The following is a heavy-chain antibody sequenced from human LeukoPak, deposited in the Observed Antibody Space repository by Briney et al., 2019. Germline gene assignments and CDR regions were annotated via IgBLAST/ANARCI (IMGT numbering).Heavy chain of an antibody. Sequence: GGSLRLSCAASGFTFSNYAMSWVRQAPGKGLEWVSGITGSGGSTYYADSVQGRFSISRDNSKNMLYLQMNSLRAEDTAVYYCARNVGWFRFDYWGQGTLVTVSS. CDR2: ITGSGGST. CDR1: GFTFSNYA. CDR3: ARNVGWFRFDY. D-gene: IGHD2-15*01. J-gene: IGHJ4*02. V-gene: IGHV3-23*01.